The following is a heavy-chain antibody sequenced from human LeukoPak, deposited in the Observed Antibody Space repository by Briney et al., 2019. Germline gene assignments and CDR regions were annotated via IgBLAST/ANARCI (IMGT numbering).Heavy chain of an antibody. J-gene: IGHJ4*02. D-gene: IGHD3-10*01. CDR1: GFTFGSRW. V-gene: IGHV3-23*01. Sequence: GGSLRLSCAVSGFTFGSRWMHWVRQAPGKGLEWVSAISSSDGTTYYADSVKGRFTISRDNSRNTLYLQMDSLRAEDTAVYYCAKEKVGETFDDWGQGTLVTVSS. CDR2: ISSSDGTT. CDR3: AKEKVGETFDD.